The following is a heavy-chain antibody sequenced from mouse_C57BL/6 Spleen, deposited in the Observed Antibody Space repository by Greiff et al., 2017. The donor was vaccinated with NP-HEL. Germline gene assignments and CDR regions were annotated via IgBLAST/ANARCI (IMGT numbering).Heavy chain of an antibody. Sequence: QVQLQQPGAELVRPGSSVKLSCKASGYTFTSYWMHWVKQRPIQGLEWIGNIDPSDSETHYNQKFKDKATLTVDKSSSTAYMQLSSLTSEDSAVYYCARSGPYDYEFAYWGQGTLVTVSA. CDR3: ARSGPYDYEFAY. D-gene: IGHD2-4*01. V-gene: IGHV1-52*01. CDR1: GYTFTSYW. CDR2: IDPSDSET. J-gene: IGHJ3*01.